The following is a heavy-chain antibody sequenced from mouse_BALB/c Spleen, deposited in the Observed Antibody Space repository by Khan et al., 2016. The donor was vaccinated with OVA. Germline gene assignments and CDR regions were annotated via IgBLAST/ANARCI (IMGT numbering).Heavy chain of an antibody. D-gene: IGHD2-2*01. Sequence: EVQLVESGPELMKPGASVKISCKASGYSFTSYYLHWVMQSHGESLEWIGYVDPFSGDTTYNQKFKGKATLTVDKSSSTAYMHLSNLTSEDSAVYYCTRHGYVAWFTYWGQGTLVTVSA. CDR1: GYSFTSYY. CDR2: VDPFSGDT. CDR3: TRHGYVAWFTY. V-gene: IGHV1S135*01. J-gene: IGHJ3*01.